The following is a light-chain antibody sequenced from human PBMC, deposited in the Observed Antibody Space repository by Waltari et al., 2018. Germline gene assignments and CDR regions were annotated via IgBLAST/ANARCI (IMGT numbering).Light chain of an antibody. CDR1: RSDVGAYEY. CDR3: SSYTPLASYV. Sequence: QSALTQPASVSASPGQSITIPCTGTRSDVGAYEYISWYQQHPGQVPKLIFYGVNNRPSGVSDRFPGSKFDHTASLTICGLQPEDEADYYCSSYTPLASYVFGTGTKVTVL. V-gene: IGLV2-14*03. J-gene: IGLJ1*01. CDR2: GVN.